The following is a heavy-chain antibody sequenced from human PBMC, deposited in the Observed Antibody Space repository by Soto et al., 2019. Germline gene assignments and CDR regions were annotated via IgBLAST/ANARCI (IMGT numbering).Heavy chain of an antibody. Sequence: ASVKVSCKASGFSFTGYYIHWLRQAPGQGLEWMGWINTHSGGTEYAQKFQGRVTLTRDTSIATAYLTLTSLTSDDTALYYCAKDLTRQLAYWLDPWGQGTQVTVSS. J-gene: IGHJ5*02. D-gene: IGHD6-6*01. CDR3: AKDLTRQLAYWLDP. CDR1: GFSFTGYY. V-gene: IGHV1-2*02. CDR2: INTHSGGT.